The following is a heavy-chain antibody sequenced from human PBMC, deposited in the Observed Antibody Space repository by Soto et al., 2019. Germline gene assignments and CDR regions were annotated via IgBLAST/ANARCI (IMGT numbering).Heavy chain of an antibody. Sequence: QAQVVQSGAEVRKPGSSVKLSCKASEGTFNSYAIAWVRQAPGQGLEWMGGIIPYYNTLNYAQKFQHRVTITADDSTNTVYMELSSLRSDDTAVYFCASGASRWYPYFLDSWAQGTLVTVSS. CDR2: IIPYYNTL. D-gene: IGHD6-13*01. V-gene: IGHV1-69*01. CDR1: EGTFNSYA. J-gene: IGHJ4*02. CDR3: ASGASRWYPYFLDS.